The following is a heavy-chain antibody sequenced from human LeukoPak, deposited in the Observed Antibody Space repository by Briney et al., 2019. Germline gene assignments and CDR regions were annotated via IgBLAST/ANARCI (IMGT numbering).Heavy chain of an antibody. CDR3: ATTRRMVYAIARYAFDI. CDR2: INHSGST. CDR1: GASFSGYY. D-gene: IGHD2-8*01. V-gene: IGHV4-34*01. J-gene: IGHJ3*02. Sequence: SETLSLTCAVYGASFSGYYWSWIRQPPRKGLEWIGEINHSGSTNYNPSLKSRVSISVDTSKNQFSLKLSSVTAADTAVYYCATTRRMVYAIARYAFDIWGQGTMVTVSS.